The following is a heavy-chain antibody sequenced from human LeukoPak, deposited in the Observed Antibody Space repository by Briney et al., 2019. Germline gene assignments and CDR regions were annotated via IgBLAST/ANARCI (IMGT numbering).Heavy chain of an antibody. CDR1: GFTFDDYA. Sequence: PGGSLRLSCAASGFTFDDYAMHWVRQAPGKGLEWVSGISWNSGSIGYADSVKGRFTISRDNAKNSLYLQMTSLRAEDTALYYCAKSTNYDILTEFDYWGQGTLVTVSS. J-gene: IGHJ4*02. V-gene: IGHV3-9*01. CDR3: AKSTNYDILTEFDY. CDR2: ISWNSGSI. D-gene: IGHD3-9*01.